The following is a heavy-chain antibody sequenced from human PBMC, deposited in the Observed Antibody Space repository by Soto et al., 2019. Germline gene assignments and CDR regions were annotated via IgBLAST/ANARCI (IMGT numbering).Heavy chain of an antibody. J-gene: IGHJ6*02. Sequence: QVQLVQSGAEVKKPGSSVKVSCKASGGTFSSYAISWVRQAPGQGLEWMGGIIPIFGTANYAQKFQDRVTITADESTSTAYMELSSLRSEDTAVYYCAREGHEYSSSFHYYYYYGMDVWGQGTTVTVSS. D-gene: IGHD6-6*01. CDR1: GGTFSSYA. V-gene: IGHV1-69*01. CDR3: AREGHEYSSSFHYYYYYGMDV. CDR2: IIPIFGTA.